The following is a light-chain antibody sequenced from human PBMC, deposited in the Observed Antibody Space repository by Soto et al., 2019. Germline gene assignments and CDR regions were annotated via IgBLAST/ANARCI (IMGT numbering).Light chain of an antibody. Sequence: QCVLRRPPSASGTPGQRGTISCSGISSNIGEISVSWYQQFPGTAPKLLIYPNNRRPSGVPDRFSGSQSGTSASLAIGGLRFEDEADYYCAAWDDSMNIYVFGTGTKV. J-gene: IGLJ1*01. CDR3: AAWDDSMNIYV. CDR2: PNN. CDR1: SSNIGEIS. V-gene: IGLV1-47*02.